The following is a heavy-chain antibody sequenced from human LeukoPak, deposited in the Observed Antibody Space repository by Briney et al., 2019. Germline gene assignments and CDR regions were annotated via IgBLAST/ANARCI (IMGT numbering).Heavy chain of an antibody. CDR2: ISSTSTTI. CDR3: ARDRMVRGVNDAFDI. J-gene: IGHJ3*02. CDR1: GFTFSTYS. Sequence: GGSLRHSCAASGFTFSTYSMNWVRQAPGKGLEWVSYISSTSTTIYYTDSVKGRFTISRDNAKNSLYLQMNSLRDEDTAVYYCARDRMVRGVNDAFDIWGQGTTVTVSS. D-gene: IGHD3-10*01. V-gene: IGHV3-48*02.